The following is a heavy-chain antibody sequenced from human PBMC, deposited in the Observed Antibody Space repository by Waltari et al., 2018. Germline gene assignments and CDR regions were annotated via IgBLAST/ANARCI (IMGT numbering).Heavy chain of an antibody. CDR1: GGSFSGYY. J-gene: IGHJ5*02. V-gene: IGHV4-34*01. CDR3: ARGGVDDCSGGSCVRGWFDP. CDR2: INHSGST. D-gene: IGHD2-15*01. Sequence: QVQLQQWGAGLLKPSETLSLTCAVYGGSFSGYYWSWIRQPPGTGLEWIGEINHSGSTNYSPSLKSRVTISVDTSKNQFSLKLSSVTAADTAVYYCARGGVDDCSGGSCVRGWFDPWGQGTLVTVSS.